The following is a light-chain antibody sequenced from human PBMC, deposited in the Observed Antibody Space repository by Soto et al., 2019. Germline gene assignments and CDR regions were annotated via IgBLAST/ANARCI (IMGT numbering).Light chain of an antibody. V-gene: IGKV3-20*01. CDR2: GAS. J-gene: IGKJ1*01. CDR3: QQYGSSLT. Sequence: EIVLTQSPATLSLSPGERATLSWSSNRSISINLAWYQQKNGQAPRLLIYGASSRATGIPDRFSGSGSGTDFTLTISRLEPEDFAVYYCQQYGSSLTFGQGTKVDIK. CDR1: RSISIN.